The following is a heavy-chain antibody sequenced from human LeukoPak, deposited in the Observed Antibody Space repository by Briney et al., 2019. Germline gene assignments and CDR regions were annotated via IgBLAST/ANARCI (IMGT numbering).Heavy chain of an antibody. CDR3: AGNGDGLLWFGEFYY. CDR2: INHSGST. V-gene: IGHV4-34*01. J-gene: IGHJ4*02. Sequence: SETLSLTCAVYGGSFSGYYWSWIRQPPGKGLEWIGEINHSGSTNYNPSLKSRVTISVDTSKNQSSLKLSSVTAADTAVYYCAGNGDGLLWFGEFYYWGQGTLVTVSS. D-gene: IGHD3-10*01. CDR1: GGSFSGYY.